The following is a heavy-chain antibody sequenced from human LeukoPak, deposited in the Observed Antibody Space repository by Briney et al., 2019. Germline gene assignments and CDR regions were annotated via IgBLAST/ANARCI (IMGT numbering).Heavy chain of an antibody. CDR3: AKDISQGYTFGSIEEDY. V-gene: IGHV3-23*01. Sequence: TGGSLRLSCAASGFTFRSYAMSWVRQAPGKGLEWVSGISGSGGSTYDADSVKGRFTVSRDNSKNTLYLQMNSLGADDTAVYFCAKDISQGYTFGSIEEDYWGQGTLVTVSS. CDR1: GFTFRSYA. D-gene: IGHD5-18*01. CDR2: ISGSGGST. J-gene: IGHJ4*02.